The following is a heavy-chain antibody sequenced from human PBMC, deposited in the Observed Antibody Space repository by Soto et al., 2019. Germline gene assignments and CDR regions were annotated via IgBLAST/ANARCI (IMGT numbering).Heavy chain of an antibody. D-gene: IGHD2-21*01. V-gene: IGHV3-11*01. CDR3: ARDRLTRAYCGGDCYRADAFDI. J-gene: IGHJ3*02. CDR1: GFTFSDYY. CDR2: ISSSGSTI. Sequence: QVQLVESGGGLVKPGGSLRLSCAASGFTFSDYYMSWIRQAPGKGLGWVSYISSSGSTIYYADSVKGRFTISRDNAKNSLYLQMNSLRAEDTAVYYCARDRLTRAYCGGDCYRADAFDIWGQGTMVTVSS.